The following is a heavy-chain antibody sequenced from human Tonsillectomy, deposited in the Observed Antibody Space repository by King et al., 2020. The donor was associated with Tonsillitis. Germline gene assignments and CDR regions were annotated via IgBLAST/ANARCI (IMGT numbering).Heavy chain of an antibody. J-gene: IGHJ5*02. CDR1: GASLNSGTFY. Sequence: QLQESGPRLVKPSQTLSLSCTVSGASLNSGTFYWTWIRQHPGKGLEWIGYISHSGTTYYNPSLKTRVSISADTSQNQFSLEMTSVTAADTAIYYCTRERAAAWFDPWGQGTLVSVSS. CDR3: TRERAAAWFDP. V-gene: IGHV4-31*03. D-gene: IGHD6-25*01. CDR2: ISHSGTT.